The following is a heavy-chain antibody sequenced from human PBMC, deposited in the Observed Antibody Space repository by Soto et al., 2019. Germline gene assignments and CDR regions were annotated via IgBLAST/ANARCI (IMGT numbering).Heavy chain of an antibody. D-gene: IGHD1-1*01. CDR1: GGSIEDYS. V-gene: IGHV4-30-2*01. J-gene: IGHJ4*02. CDR2: IYHYGNP. CDR3: ARDVGYGRPDY. Sequence: QLQLQESGSGLVKPSQTLSLTCAASGGSIEDYSWSWIRQPPGKGLEWIGYIYHYGNPHYNASLRSRVTPSVDRSKKQFSLTLRSVTAADTAVYYCARDVGYGRPDYWGQGSLVSVSS.